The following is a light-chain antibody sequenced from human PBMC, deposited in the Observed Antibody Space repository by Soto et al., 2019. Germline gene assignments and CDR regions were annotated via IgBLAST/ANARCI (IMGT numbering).Light chain of an antibody. Sequence: DIQLTQSPSFLSASVGDRLTITCRASQDSRSSLAWYQQKPGKAPNLLIYTVSTLQSGVPSRFSGSRSGTEFTLTVSGLQPEDFATYYCQQFNSAAVTFGGGTKVEI. V-gene: IGKV1-9*01. CDR3: QQFNSAAVT. CDR1: QDSRSS. CDR2: TVS. J-gene: IGKJ4*01.